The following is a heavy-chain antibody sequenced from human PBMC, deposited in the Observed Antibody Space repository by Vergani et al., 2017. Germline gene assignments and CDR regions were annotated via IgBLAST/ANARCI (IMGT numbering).Heavy chain of an antibody. Sequence: QLFESGGGLIQPGGSLRLSCAASGFTFNSYAMTWVRQAPGKGLEWVAVTWYDGNNKQYADSVKGRFTISRDNSKSTMYLQMNSLRDEDTGVYYCARDLRLLYNRFDPWGQGTLVTVSS. J-gene: IGHJ5*02. CDR2: TWYDGNNK. CDR3: ARDLRLLYNRFDP. V-gene: IGHV3-33*08. D-gene: IGHD1-14*01. CDR1: GFTFNSYA.